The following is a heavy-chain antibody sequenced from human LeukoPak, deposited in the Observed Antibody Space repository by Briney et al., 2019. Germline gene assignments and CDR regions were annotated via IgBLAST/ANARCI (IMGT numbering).Heavy chain of an antibody. D-gene: IGHD3-22*01. V-gene: IGHV3-23*03. CDR3: AKFWGFPMIDCLDY. CDR2: IYSGGFT. Sequence: GGSLRLSCAASGFTFSSYAMSWVRQAPGKGLEWVSHIYSGGFTQFAGSVRGRFTMSRDSSKNTLYLQMNSLTAEDTAVYYCAKFWGFPMIDCLDYWGQGTLVTVSS. CDR1: GFTFSSYA. J-gene: IGHJ4*02.